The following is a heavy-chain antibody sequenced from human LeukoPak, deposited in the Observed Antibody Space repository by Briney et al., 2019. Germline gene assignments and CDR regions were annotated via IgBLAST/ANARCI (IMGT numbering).Heavy chain of an antibody. CDR2: INPNSGNT. CDR3: ARGFPLSYCSGGSCPFFDY. CDR1: GYTFTSYD. D-gene: IGHD2-15*01. Sequence: ASVKVSCKASGYTFTSYDINWVRQATGQGLEWMGCINPNSGNTGYAQKFQGRVTMTRNTSIYTAYMELSSLRSEDTAVYYCARGFPLSYCSGGSCPFFDYWGQGTLVTVSS. J-gene: IGHJ4*02. V-gene: IGHV1-8*01.